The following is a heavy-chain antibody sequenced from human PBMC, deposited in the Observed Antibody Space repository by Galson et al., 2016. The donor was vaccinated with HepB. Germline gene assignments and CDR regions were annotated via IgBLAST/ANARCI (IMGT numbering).Heavy chain of an antibody. V-gene: IGHV4-61*01. J-gene: IGHJ1*01. CDR2: IYYRGST. CDR1: GGSVSSGSYY. CDR3: ARAVKEYYYDSSDYSFATNEYFQH. Sequence: SETLSLTCPVSGGSVSSGSYYWSWIRQPPGKGLEWIGYIYYRGSTNHNPSLKSRVTISVDTSKNQFSLRLSSVTAADTAVYYCARAVKEYYYDSSDYSFATNEYFQHWGQGTLVTVSS. D-gene: IGHD3-22*01.